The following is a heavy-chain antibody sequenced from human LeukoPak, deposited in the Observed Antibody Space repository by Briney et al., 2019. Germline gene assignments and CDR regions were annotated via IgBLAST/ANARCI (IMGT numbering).Heavy chain of an antibody. J-gene: IGHJ4*01. D-gene: IGHD2-15*01. V-gene: IGHV4-34*11. Sequence: PSETLSLPCAFYGGSFSGYYWGWIRQPPGKGLEWIGSIYNSGRTFYNPSLKSRVTISVDTSKTQLSLNLRSVTAADTAVYYCARDRDVDDFDSWGHGTLVTVSS. CDR3: ARDRDVDDFDS. CDR1: GGSFSGYY. CDR2: IYNSGRT.